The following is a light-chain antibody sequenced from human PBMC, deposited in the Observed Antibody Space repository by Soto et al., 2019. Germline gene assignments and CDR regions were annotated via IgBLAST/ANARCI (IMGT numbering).Light chain of an antibody. Sequence: EIVMTQSPATLSVSPGERATLSCRASQSVSSNLAWYQQKPGQAPRLLFYGASTRATGIPVRFSASGSWTEFTLTISSLQSEDFAVYYCQQYNDWPRGYTFGQGTKLEIK. CDR3: QQYNDWPRGYT. CDR2: GAS. J-gene: IGKJ2*01. CDR1: QSVSSN. V-gene: IGKV3-15*01.